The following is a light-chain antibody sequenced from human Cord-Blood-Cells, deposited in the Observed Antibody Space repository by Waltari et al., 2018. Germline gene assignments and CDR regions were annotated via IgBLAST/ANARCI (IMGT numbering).Light chain of an antibody. CDR3: CSYADSSTCV. Sequence: QSALTQPASVSGSHGQSITIPCTGTSSDVGSYNLVSWYQQHPGKAPKLMIYEGSKRPSGVSHLFSGSKSGNTASLTISGLQAEDEADYYCCSYADSSTCVFGGGTKLTVL. CDR2: EGS. J-gene: IGLJ3*02. CDR1: SSDVGSYNL. V-gene: IGLV2-23*01.